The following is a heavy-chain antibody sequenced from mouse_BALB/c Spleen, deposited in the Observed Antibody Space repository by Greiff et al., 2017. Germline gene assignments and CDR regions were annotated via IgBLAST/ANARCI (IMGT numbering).Heavy chain of an antibody. V-gene: IGHV2-9*02. D-gene: IGHD2-3*01. CDR2: IWAGGST. CDR1: GFSLTSYG. J-gene: IGHJ3*01. CDR3: ARDLGYYVAWFAY. Sequence: VQLQQSGPGLVAPSQSLSITCTVSGFSLTSYGVHWVRQPPGKGLEWLGVIWAGGSTNYNSALMSRLSISKDNSKSQVFLKMNSLQTDDTAMYYCARDLGYYVAWFAYWGQGTLVTVSA.